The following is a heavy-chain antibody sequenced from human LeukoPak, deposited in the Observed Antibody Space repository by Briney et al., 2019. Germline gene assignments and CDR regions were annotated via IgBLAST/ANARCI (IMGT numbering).Heavy chain of an antibody. CDR1: GFTVTSYV. CDR3: AKHYDDSGYYFDH. J-gene: IGHJ4*02. Sequence: PGGSLRLSCAVSGFTVTSYVMNWVRQAPGEGLVWVSVINESGGGIDYADSVKGRFTISRDNSKNTLHLQMNSLRAEDTAVYYCAKHYDDSGYYFDHWGQGTLVTVSS. CDR2: INESGGGI. V-gene: IGHV3-23*01. D-gene: IGHD3-22*01.